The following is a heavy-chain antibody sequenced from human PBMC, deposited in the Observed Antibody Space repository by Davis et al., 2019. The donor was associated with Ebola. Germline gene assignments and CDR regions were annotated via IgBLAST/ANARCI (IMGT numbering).Heavy chain of an antibody. CDR1: GGSISSGGYY. CDR2: IYYSGST. J-gene: IGHJ6*02. V-gene: IGHV4-31*03. Sequence: PSETLSLTCTVSGGSISSGGYYWSWIRQHPGKGLEWIGYIYYSGSTYYNPSLKSRVTISVDTSKNKFSLKLSSVTAADTAVYYCARAGDYYYGMDVWGQGTTVTVSS. D-gene: IGHD3-10*01. CDR3: ARAGDYYYGMDV.